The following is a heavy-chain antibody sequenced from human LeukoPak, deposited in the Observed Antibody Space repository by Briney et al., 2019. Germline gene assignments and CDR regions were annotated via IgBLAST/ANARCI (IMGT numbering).Heavy chain of an antibody. D-gene: IGHD1-26*01. Sequence: GRSLRLSCAASGFTFDEYATHWVRQVPGKGLEWVSGISWNSGRRDYADSVKGRFTISRDNAKNSLYLQMNSLRAEDTALYYCVKDSLGATHSGNWFDPWGQGTLVTVSS. V-gene: IGHV3-9*01. CDR3: VKDSLGATHSGNWFDP. CDR2: ISWNSGRR. J-gene: IGHJ5*02. CDR1: GFTFDEYA.